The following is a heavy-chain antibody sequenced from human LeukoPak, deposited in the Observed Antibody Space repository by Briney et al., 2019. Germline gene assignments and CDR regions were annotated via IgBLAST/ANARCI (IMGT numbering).Heavy chain of an antibody. D-gene: IGHD4-17*01. CDR2: INPSGGST. CDR3: ARDDYGDYAPYY. CDR1: GFTFSSYA. Sequence: GGSLRLSCAASGFTFSSYAMHWVRQAPGQGLEWMGIINPSGGSTSYAQKFQGRVTMTRDTSTSTAYMELSSLRSEDTAVYYCARDDYGDYAPYYWGQGTLVTVSS. V-gene: IGHV1-46*01. J-gene: IGHJ4*02.